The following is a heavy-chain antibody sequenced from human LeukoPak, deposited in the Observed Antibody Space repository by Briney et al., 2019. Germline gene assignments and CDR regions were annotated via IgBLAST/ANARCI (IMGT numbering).Heavy chain of an antibody. V-gene: IGHV1-2*02. CDR2: INPNSGGT. CDR1: GYTFTGYY. Sequence: ASVKVSCKASGYTFTGYYMHWVRQAPGQGLEWMGWINPNSGGTNYAQKFQGRVTMTRDTSISTAYMELSRLRSDDTAVYYCARDKDVLLWFGELFGAATYNWFDPWGQGTLVTVSS. CDR3: ARDKDVLLWFGELFGAATYNWFDP. J-gene: IGHJ5*02. D-gene: IGHD3-10*01.